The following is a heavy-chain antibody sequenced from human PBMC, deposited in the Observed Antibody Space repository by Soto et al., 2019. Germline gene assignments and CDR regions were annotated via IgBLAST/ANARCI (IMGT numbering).Heavy chain of an antibody. J-gene: IGHJ4*02. D-gene: IGHD1-1*01. CDR1: GFSFTLYT. V-gene: IGHV3-21*01. Sequence: PGGSLRLSCEASGFSFTLYTMNWVRQAPGTGLEWVSSISSRGSSTYYAESVRGRFTISRDNAKNSLYLHMNSLRAEDTSVYYCARDLKGEEDQLTPIHFDYWGQGSLVTVSS. CDR3: ARDLKGEEDQLTPIHFDY. CDR2: ISSRGSST.